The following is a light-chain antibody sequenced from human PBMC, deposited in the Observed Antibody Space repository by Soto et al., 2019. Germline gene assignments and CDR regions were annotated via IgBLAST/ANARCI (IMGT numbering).Light chain of an antibody. J-gene: IGLJ1*01. Sequence: QSALTQPASVSGSPGQSITISCTGTSSDVGGYNYVSWYQQHPGKAPKLMIYEVINRPSGVSNRFSGSKSGNTAPLTISGCQAEDEADYYCSSYTSSSTYVFGTGTKVTVL. CDR1: SSDVGGYNY. CDR3: SSYTSSSTYV. CDR2: EVI. V-gene: IGLV2-14*01.